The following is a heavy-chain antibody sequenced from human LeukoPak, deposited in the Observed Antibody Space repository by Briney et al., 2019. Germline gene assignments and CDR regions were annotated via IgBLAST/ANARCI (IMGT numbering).Heavy chain of an antibody. CDR3: ARGDSSSWYGAAFDI. V-gene: IGHV6-1*01. CDR2: TYYRSKWYN. J-gene: IGHJ3*02. D-gene: IGHD6-13*01. CDR1: GDSVSSTGAA. Sequence: SQTLSLTCAISGDSVSSTGAAWNWIRQSPSRGLEWLGRTYYRSKWYNGYAESLKGRITINPDTSKNHFSLQLKSVTPEDTAVYYCARGDSSSWYGAAFDIWGQGTMVTVSS.